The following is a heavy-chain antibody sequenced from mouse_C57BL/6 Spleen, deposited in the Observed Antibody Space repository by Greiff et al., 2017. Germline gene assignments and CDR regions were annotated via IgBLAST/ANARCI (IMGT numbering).Heavy chain of an antibody. CDR1: GYTFTDYE. Sequence: QVQLKESGAELVRPGASVTLSCKASGYTFTDYEMHWVKQTPGHGLDWIGAIDPETGGTAYNQKFKGKALLTEDKSSSTAYMELRSLTSEDAAVFYCTRGGGYSYAMDYWGQGTSVTVSS. J-gene: IGHJ4*01. CDR2: IDPETGGT. V-gene: IGHV1-15*01. CDR3: TRGGGYSYAMDY. D-gene: IGHD2-3*01.